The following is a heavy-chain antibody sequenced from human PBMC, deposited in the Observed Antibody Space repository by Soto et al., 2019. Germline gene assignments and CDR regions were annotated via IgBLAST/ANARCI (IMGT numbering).Heavy chain of an antibody. CDR3: ARENGYSSSWFEFDY. CDR1: GFTFSSYA. Sequence: EVQLLESGGGLVQPGGSLRLSCAASGFTFSSYAMSWVRQAPGKGLEWVSAISGSGGSTYYADSVKGRFTISRDNSKNTLYMQMNSLRAEDTAVYYCARENGYSSSWFEFDYWGQGTLVTVSS. V-gene: IGHV3-23*01. D-gene: IGHD6-13*01. CDR2: ISGSGGST. J-gene: IGHJ4*02.